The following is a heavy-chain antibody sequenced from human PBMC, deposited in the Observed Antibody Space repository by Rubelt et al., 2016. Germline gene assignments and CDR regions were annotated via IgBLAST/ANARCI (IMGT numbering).Heavy chain of an antibody. V-gene: IGHV4-59*08. CDR3: ARHPGAATKVDY. J-gene: IGHJ4*02. D-gene: IGHD6-13*01. CDR1: GDFISNHH. Sequence: QVHLQESGPGLVKPSETLSLPCTVSGDFISNHHWSWLRPPPGKGLEWIGYIFYSGSTNHNPSPQRRVPITVDTAKNHFYPKLRSVTAADTAGYDCARHPGAATKVDYWGQGTLVTGCS. CDR2: IFYSGST.